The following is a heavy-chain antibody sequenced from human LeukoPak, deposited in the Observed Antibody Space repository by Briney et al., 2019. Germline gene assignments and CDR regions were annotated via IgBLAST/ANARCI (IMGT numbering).Heavy chain of an antibody. D-gene: IGHD1-1*01. J-gene: IGHJ4*02. CDR2: ISVYNGST. CDR1: GYTFTSYG. Sequence: ASVKVSCKASGYTFTSYGISWVRQAPGQGLEWMGWISVYNGSTNYAQKLQGRVTMTTDTSTSTAYMDLRSLGSDDTAVYYCARLEFAGTHYFDYWGQGTLVTVSS. V-gene: IGHV1-18*01. CDR3: ARLEFAGTHYFDY.